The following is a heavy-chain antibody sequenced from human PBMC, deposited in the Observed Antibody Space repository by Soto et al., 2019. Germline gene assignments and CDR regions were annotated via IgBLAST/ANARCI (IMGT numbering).Heavy chain of an antibody. D-gene: IGHD6-13*01. CDR1: GGSFSGYC. CDR2: INHSGST. J-gene: IGHJ4*02. CDR3: ARGPKGYSSTWYVD. V-gene: IGHV4-34*01. Sequence: QVQLQQWGAGLLKPSETLSLTCAVYGGSFSGYCWSWIRQPPGKGLEWIGEINHSGSTNYNPSLKSRVSISVDTSKNQFSLKLSSGTAADTAVYYCARGPKGYSSTWYVDWGQGTLVTVSS.